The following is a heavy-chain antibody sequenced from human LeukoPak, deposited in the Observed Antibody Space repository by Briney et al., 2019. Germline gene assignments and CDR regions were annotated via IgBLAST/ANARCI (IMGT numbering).Heavy chain of an antibody. D-gene: IGHD1-26*01. V-gene: IGHV3-30*02. CDR3: AKILLTFSGGDCLFDY. J-gene: IGHJ4*02. Sequence: GGSLRLSCAASGLTLSFYGMHWVRQAPGKGLEWVAFIQYDGSNKYYADSVKGRFTISRDNSKNTLFLQMNSLRAEDTAIYYCAKILLTFSGGDCLFDYWGQGTLVTVSS. CDR2: IQYDGSNK. CDR1: GLTLSFYG.